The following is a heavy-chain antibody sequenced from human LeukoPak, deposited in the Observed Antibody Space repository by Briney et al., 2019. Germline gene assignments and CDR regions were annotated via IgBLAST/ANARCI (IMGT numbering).Heavy chain of an antibody. Sequence: SETLSLTCTVSGGSVSSYYWSWIRQPPGKGLEWIGYIYHSGSTKYNPSLKSRVTISEDTSKNQFSLNLTSVTAADTAVYYCARGLGVVVPAARIYYYYMDVWGKGTTVTISS. CDR1: GGSVSSYY. J-gene: IGHJ6*03. CDR2: IYHSGST. CDR3: ARGLGVVVPAARIYYYYMDV. D-gene: IGHD2-2*01. V-gene: IGHV4-59*02.